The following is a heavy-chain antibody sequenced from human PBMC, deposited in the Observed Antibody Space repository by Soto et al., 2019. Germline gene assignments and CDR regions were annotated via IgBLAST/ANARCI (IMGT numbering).Heavy chain of an antibody. V-gene: IGHV4-59*01. CDR3: ARNRGGPAGYYQYHQSG. CDR1: GGSISSYY. CDR2: IYYSGRT. J-gene: IGHJ6*01. D-gene: IGHD1-26*01. Sequence: SETLSLTCTVSGGSISSYYWSWIRQPPGKGLEWIGYIYYSGRTNYNPSLKSRVTISVDTSKNQFSLKLSSVTAADTAVYYCARNRGGPAGYYQYHQSGWGKGTTVHGSS.